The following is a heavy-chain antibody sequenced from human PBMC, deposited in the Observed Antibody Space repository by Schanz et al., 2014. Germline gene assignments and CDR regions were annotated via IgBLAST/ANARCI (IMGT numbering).Heavy chain of an antibody. D-gene: IGHD2-15*01. CDR1: GDSMSSVGYY. CDR2: IYDSGNT. Sequence: QVQLQESGPGLVKPSQTLSLTCNVSGDSMSSVGYYWNWIRQHPVKGLEWIGYIYDSGNTYYNPSLKSRVTMSIDTSENQFCLSLKSVTGADTAVYYCARLVGPSFYYGMDVWGQGTTVTVSS. CDR3: ARLVGPSFYYGMDV. V-gene: IGHV4-31*03. J-gene: IGHJ6*02.